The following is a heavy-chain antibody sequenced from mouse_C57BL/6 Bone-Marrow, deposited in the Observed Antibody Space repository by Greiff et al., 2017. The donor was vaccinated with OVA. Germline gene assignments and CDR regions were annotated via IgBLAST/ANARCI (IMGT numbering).Heavy chain of an antibody. CDR1: GFTFSDAW. J-gene: IGHJ2*01. V-gene: IGHV6-6*01. CDR2: IRNKANNHAT. CDR3: TRRIPYYFDY. Sequence: EVKLMESGGGLVQPGGSMKLSCDASGFTFSDAWMHWVRQSPEKGLEWVAEIRNKANNHATYYAESVKGRFTISRDDSKSSVYLQMNSLRAEDTVIYYCTRRIPYYFDYWGQGTTLTVSS.